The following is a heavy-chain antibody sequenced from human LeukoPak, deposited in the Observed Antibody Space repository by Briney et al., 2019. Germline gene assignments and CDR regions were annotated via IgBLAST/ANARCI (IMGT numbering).Heavy chain of an antibody. J-gene: IGHJ4*02. V-gene: IGHV3-49*03. CDR2: IRSKAYDGTT. Sequence: GGSLRLSCTASGFTFGDYAMSWFRQAPGKGLEWVGFIRSKAYDGTTEYAASVKGRFTISRDDSKSIAYLQMNSLKTEDTAVYYCTTERRASKWLPYYFDYWGQGTLVTVSS. CDR3: TTERRASKWLPYYFDY. CDR1: GFTFGDYA. D-gene: IGHD6-19*01.